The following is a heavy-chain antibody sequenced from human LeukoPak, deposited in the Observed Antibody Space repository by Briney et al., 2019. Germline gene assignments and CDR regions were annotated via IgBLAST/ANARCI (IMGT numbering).Heavy chain of an antibody. CDR2: IYHSGST. V-gene: IGHV4-4*02. CDR1: GGSISSSNW. Sequence: SETLSLTCAVSGGSISSSNWWSWVRQPPGKGLEWIGEIYHSGSTNYNPSLKSRVTISVDKSKNQFSLKLSSVTAADTAVYYCASLTMVRGANFDYWGQGTLVTVSS. J-gene: IGHJ4*02. CDR3: ASLTMVRGANFDY. D-gene: IGHD3-10*01.